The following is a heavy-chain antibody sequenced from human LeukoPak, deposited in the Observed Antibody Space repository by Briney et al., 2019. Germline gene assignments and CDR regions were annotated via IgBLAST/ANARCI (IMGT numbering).Heavy chain of an antibody. J-gene: IGHJ4*02. CDR2: IYYSGST. CDR1: GGSISSYY. Sequence: SETLSLTCTVSGGSISSYYWSWIRQPPGKGLEWIGYIYYSGSTNYNPSLKSRVTISVDTSKNQFSLKLSSVTAADTAVYYCAGGDTYYYSSGSYSRGFDYWGQGTLVTVSS. V-gene: IGHV4-59*08. D-gene: IGHD3-10*01. CDR3: AGGDTYYYSSGSYSRGFDY.